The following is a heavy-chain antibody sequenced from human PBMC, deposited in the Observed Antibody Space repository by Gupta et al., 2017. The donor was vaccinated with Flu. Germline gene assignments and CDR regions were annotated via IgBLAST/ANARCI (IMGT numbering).Heavy chain of an antibody. D-gene: IGHD3-3*01. Sequence: QLQLQESGPGMVKTSETLSLTCTVPVGSLTSGAYSWGWTRPPPGKGLEWMGSLDYRGSTYYNLSLRSRLSLSADTSKNQFSLHLSSVTAADTAVYYCARRLIGGSGFYLRHKWFDPWGQGTLVIVSS. CDR2: LDYRGST. V-gene: IGHV4-39*01. CDR3: ARRLIGGSGFYLRHKWFDP. CDR1: VGSLTSGAYS. J-gene: IGHJ5*02.